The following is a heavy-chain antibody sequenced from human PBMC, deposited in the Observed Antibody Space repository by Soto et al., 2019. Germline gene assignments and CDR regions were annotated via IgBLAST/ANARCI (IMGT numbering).Heavy chain of an antibody. J-gene: IGHJ3*02. CDR2: ISAFNGNT. CDR1: GYTFTSYG. Sequence: ASVTVSCKASGYTFTSYGISWVRQAPGQGLEWMGWISAFNGNTNYAQKLQGRVTITADKSTSTAYMELSSLRSEDTAVYYCAKPAYCGGDCYDAFDIWGQGTMVTVSS. V-gene: IGHV1-18*01. CDR3: AKPAYCGGDCYDAFDI. D-gene: IGHD2-21*02.